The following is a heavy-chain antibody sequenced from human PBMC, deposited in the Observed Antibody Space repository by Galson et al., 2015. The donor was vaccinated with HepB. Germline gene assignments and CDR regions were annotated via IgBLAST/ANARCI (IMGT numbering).Heavy chain of an antibody. D-gene: IGHD3-16*01. V-gene: IGHV3-74*01. CDR3: ARGGSLNSMDV. J-gene: IGHJ6*02. CDR1: GFTFSSDW. Sequence: SLRLSCAASGFTFSSDWMHWVRQTPGKGLVWVSRINSDGSSTNYAGSVKGRFTISRDDAKNTLFLQMNSLRAEDTAVYYCARGGSLNSMDVWGQGTTVTVSS. CDR2: INSDGSST.